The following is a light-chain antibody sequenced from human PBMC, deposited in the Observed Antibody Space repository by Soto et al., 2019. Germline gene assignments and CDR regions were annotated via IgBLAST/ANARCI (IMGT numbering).Light chain of an antibody. CDR3: AAWDGSLNGRV. Sequence: QSVLNQPPSASGTPGQWVTTSCSGSSSNIGSNTVDWYQHLPGTAPKLRIHSNNQRLPGDPDRLTGTESDTSAPLAISGLQSEDEADYYCAAWDGSLNGRVFGTGTEVTVL. CDR2: SNN. V-gene: IGLV1-44*01. J-gene: IGLJ1*01. CDR1: SSNIGSNT.